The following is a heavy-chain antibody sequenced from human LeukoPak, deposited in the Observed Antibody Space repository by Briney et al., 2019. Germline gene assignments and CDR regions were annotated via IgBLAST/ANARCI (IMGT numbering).Heavy chain of an antibody. D-gene: IGHD6-13*01. CDR2: IDPSDSYT. J-gene: IGHJ5*02. Sequence: GESLKISCKGSGYSFTSYWIGWVRQMPGKGREWMGRIDPSDSYTNYSPSFQGHVTISADKSISTAYLQWSSLKASDTAMYYCAGSSLNWFDPWGQGTLVTVSS. CDR1: GYSFTSYW. V-gene: IGHV5-10-1*01. CDR3: AGSSLNWFDP.